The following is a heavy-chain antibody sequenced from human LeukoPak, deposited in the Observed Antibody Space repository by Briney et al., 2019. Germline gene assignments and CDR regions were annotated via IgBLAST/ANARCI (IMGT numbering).Heavy chain of an antibody. D-gene: IGHD2-2*02. CDR3: ARGRVVVVPAAIVRRSGAFDI. Sequence: SETLSLTCTVSGGSISSYYWSWIRQPPGKGLEWIGYIYYSGSTNYNPSPKSRVTISVDTSKNQFSLKLSSVTAADTAVYYCARGRVVVVPAAIVRRSGAFDIWGQGTMVTVSS. V-gene: IGHV4-59*12. CDR2: IYYSGST. J-gene: IGHJ3*02. CDR1: GGSISSYY.